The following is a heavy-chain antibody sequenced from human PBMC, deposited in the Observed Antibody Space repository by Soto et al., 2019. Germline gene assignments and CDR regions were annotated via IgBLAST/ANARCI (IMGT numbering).Heavy chain of an antibody. Sequence: SGPTLVNPTQTLTLTCTFSGFSLSTSGVGVGWIRQPPGKALEWLALIYWNDDKRYSPSLRSRLTITKDTSKNQVVLTMTTMDLVETAPYYGENRVHSKDGTGGTDLSSLDYWGQGTLVTVSS. CDR1: GFSLSTSGVG. CDR2: IYWNDDK. CDR3: ENRVHSKDGTGGTDLSSLDY. J-gene: IGHJ4*02. D-gene: IGHD2-8*02. V-gene: IGHV2-5*01.